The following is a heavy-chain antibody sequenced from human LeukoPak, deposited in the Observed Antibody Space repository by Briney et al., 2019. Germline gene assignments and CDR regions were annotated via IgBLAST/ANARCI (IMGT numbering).Heavy chain of an antibody. CDR1: GFTFSTYS. CDR3: ATPFYY. V-gene: IGHV3-48*01. Sequence: GGSLRLSCAASGFTFSTYSMNWVRQAPGKGLEWVSYISSGSNTIYYADSVKGRFTISRDNAKNSLYLQMNSLRAEDTAVYYCATPFYYLGQGTLVTVSS. J-gene: IGHJ4*02. CDR2: ISSGSNTI.